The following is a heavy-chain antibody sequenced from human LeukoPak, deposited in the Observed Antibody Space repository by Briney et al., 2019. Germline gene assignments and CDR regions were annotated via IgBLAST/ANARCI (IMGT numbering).Heavy chain of an antibody. CDR2: IIPIFGTA. CDR1: VGTFSSYA. CDR3: ATPRSPDWYFDL. Sequence: GSSVKVSCKASVGTFSSYAISWVRQAPGQGLEWMGGIIPIFGTANYAQKFQGRVTITTDESTSTAYMELSSLRSEDTAVYYCATPRSPDWYFDLWGRGTLVTVSS. V-gene: IGHV1-69*05. J-gene: IGHJ2*01.